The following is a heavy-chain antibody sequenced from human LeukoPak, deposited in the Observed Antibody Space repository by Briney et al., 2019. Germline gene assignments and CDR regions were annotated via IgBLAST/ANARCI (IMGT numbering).Heavy chain of an antibody. Sequence: SETLSLTCTVSGGSISSYYWCWIRQPPGKGLEWLGYIYYSGSTNYNPSLKSRVTISVDTSKNQFSLKLSSVTAADTAVYYCARDWGGDYGDYSAFDIWGQGTMVTVSS. CDR2: IYYSGST. J-gene: IGHJ3*02. CDR3: ARDWGGDYGDYSAFDI. V-gene: IGHV4-59*01. CDR1: GGSISSYY. D-gene: IGHD4-17*01.